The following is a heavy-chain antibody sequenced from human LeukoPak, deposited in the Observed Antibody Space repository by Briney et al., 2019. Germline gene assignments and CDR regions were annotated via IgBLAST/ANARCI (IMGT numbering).Heavy chain of an antibody. CDR3: ARVRGPPAGCYYYGMDV. CDR2: IWYDGSNK. D-gene: IGHD1-14*01. Sequence: GRSLRHSCAASGFTFSSYGMHWVRQAPGKGLEWVAVIWYDGSNKYYADSVKGRFTISRDNSKNTLYLQMNSLRAEDTAVYYCARVRGPPAGCYYYGMDVWGQGTTVTVSS. CDR1: GFTFSSYG. V-gene: IGHV3-33*01. J-gene: IGHJ6*02.